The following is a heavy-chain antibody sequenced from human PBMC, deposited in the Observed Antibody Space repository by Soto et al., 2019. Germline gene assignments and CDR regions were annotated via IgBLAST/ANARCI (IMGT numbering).Heavy chain of an antibody. CDR1: GGSISSGDYY. D-gene: IGHD4-17*01. Sequence: SSETLSLTCTVSGGSISSGDYYWSWIRQPPGKGLEWIGYIYYSGSTYYNPSLKSRVTISVDTSKNQFSLKLSSVTAADTAVYYCARHDYGGPGYYYYGMDVWGQGTTVTVSS. CDR3: ARHDYGGPGYYYYGMDV. CDR2: IYYSGST. V-gene: IGHV4-30-4*01. J-gene: IGHJ6*02.